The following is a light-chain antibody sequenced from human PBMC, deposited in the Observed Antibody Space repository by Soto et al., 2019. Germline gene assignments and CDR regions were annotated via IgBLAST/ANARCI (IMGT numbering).Light chain of an antibody. V-gene: IGKV2-30*02. CDR1: QSLVHSDGSAY. J-gene: IGKJ5*01. CDR2: KAS. Sequence: DVVMTQSPLSLPVTLGQPASISCRSNQSLVHSDGSAYFSWFQQRPGRSPRRLIYKASNRDSGVPDRFSGSGSGTDFALKISSVEAEDVGVYYCMQGTHWPITCGQGTRLDI. CDR3: MQGTHWPIT.